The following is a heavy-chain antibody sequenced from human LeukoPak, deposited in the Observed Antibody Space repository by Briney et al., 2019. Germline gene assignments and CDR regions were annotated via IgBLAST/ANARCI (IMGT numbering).Heavy chain of an antibody. CDR1: GFTFTNYA. CDR2: ISGSGGST. CDR3: AKDSIHTACGYYFDY. J-gene: IGHJ4*02. Sequence: GGSLRLSCAASGFTFTNYAMSWVRQAPGKGLEWVSAISGSGGSTYYADSVKGRFTISRDNSKNTLYLQMNSLRAEDTAVYYCAKDSIHTACGYYFDYWGQGTLVTVSS. V-gene: IGHV3-23*01. D-gene: IGHD5-18*01.